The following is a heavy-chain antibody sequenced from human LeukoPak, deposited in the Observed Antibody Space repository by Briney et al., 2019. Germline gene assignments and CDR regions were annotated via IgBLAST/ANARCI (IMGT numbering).Heavy chain of an antibody. CDR3: ARGIYGSGSYYNPNNWFDP. Sequence: PGGSLRLSCAASGFTFSNAWMSWVRQAPGKGLEWVAVISYDGSNKYYADSVKGRFTISRDNSKNTLYLQMNSLRAEDTAVYYCARGIYGSGSYYNPNNWFDPWGQGTLVTVSS. CDR1: GFTFSNAW. J-gene: IGHJ5*02. V-gene: IGHV3-30-3*01. CDR2: ISYDGSNK. D-gene: IGHD3-10*01.